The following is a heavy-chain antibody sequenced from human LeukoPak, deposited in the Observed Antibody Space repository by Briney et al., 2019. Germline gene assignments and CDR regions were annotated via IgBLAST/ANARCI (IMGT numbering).Heavy chain of an antibody. CDR3: ARGVSPDSSGYYYYYYYYGMDV. Sequence: ASVKVSCKASGYTFTGYYMHWVRRAPGQGLEWMGWINPNSGGTNYAQKFQGRVTMTRDTSISTAYMELSRLRSDDTAVYYCARGVSPDSSGYYYYYYYYGMDVWGQGTTVTVSS. CDR1: GYTFTGYY. V-gene: IGHV1-2*02. D-gene: IGHD3-22*01. CDR2: INPNSGGT. J-gene: IGHJ6*02.